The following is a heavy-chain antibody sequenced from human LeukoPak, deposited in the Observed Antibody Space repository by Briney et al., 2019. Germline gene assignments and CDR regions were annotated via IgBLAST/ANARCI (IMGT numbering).Heavy chain of an antibody. Sequence: GGSLRLSCAASGFTFSSYGMHWVRQAPGKGLEWVALIWYDGSTKYYADSVKGRFTISRDNSKNTLYLQMNSLRAEDTAVYYCARDLFDSSSTNWFDPWGQGTLVTVSS. CDR3: ARDLFDSSSTNWFDP. J-gene: IGHJ5*02. CDR1: GFTFSSYG. V-gene: IGHV3-33*01. CDR2: IWYDGSTK. D-gene: IGHD3-22*01.